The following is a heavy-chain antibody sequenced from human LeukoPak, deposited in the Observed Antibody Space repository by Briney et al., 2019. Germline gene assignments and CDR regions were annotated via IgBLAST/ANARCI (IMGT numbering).Heavy chain of an antibody. CDR2: ISSSGSTI. Sequence: GGSLRLSCAASGFTFSSYEMNWVRQAPGKGLEWVSYISSSGSTIYYADSVKGRFTISRDNAKNSLYLQMNSLRAEDTAVYYCARGPVAGTYYYYMDVWGKGTTVTISS. J-gene: IGHJ6*03. D-gene: IGHD6-19*01. CDR3: ARGPVAGTYYYYMDV. CDR1: GFTFSSYE. V-gene: IGHV3-48*03.